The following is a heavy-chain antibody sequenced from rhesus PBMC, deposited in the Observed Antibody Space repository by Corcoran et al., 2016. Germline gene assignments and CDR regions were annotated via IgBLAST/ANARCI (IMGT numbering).Heavy chain of an antibody. CDR2: ICGSGGST. Sequence: QVQLQESGPGLVKPSETLPLTCAVPGSSISSNHWCWIRPPPGKGMEWIGRICGSGGSTDYNPSLKSRVTISIDTSKNQFSLKLSSVTAADTVVYYCAREYCSGGVCYEGWYGLDSWGQGVVVTVSS. V-gene: IGHV4S6*01. J-gene: IGHJ6*01. CDR3: AREYCSGGVCYEGWYGLDS. D-gene: IGHD2-8*01. CDR1: GSSISSNH.